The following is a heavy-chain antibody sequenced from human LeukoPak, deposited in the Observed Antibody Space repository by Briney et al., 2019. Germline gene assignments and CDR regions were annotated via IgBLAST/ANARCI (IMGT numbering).Heavy chain of an antibody. V-gene: IGHV3-66*01. CDR1: GFTVSSNY. D-gene: IGHD4-23*01. Sequence: GGSLRLSCAASGFTVSSNYMSWVRQAPGKGLEWVSIIYRVGSTFYADSVEGRFTISRDNSKNTLYLQMNSLRVEDTAIYYCARDGGNNSWYGMDVWGQGTTVTVSS. CDR3: ARDGGNNSWYGMDV. CDR2: IYRVGST. J-gene: IGHJ6*02.